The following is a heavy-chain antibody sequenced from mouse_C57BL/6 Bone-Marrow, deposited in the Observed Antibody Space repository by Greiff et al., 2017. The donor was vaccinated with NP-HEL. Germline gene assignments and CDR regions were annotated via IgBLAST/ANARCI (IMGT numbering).Heavy chain of an antibody. J-gene: IGHJ1*03. D-gene: IGHD1-1*01. V-gene: IGHV3-1*01. Sequence: EVQLQQSGPGMVKPSQSLSLTCTVTGYSITSGYDWHWIRHFPGNKLEWMGYISYSGSTNYNPSLKSRISITHDTSKNHFFLKLNSVTTEDTATYYCARYYGSSYWYFDVWGTGTTVTVSS. CDR1: GYSITSGYD. CDR3: ARYYGSSYWYFDV. CDR2: ISYSGST.